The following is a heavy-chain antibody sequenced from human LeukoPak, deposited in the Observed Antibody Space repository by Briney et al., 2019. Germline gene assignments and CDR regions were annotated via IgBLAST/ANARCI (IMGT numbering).Heavy chain of an antibody. CDR1: GFTFDDYA. CDR3: VKDRGSTVVTDGFDI. Sequence: GGSLRLSCAASGFTFDDYAMHWVRQAPGKGLEWVSGIGWNSGSMGYADSVKGRLTISRDNAKNSLYLQMNSLRAEDTALYYCVKDRGSTVVTDGFDIWGQGTMASVSS. J-gene: IGHJ3*02. D-gene: IGHD4-23*01. V-gene: IGHV3-9*01. CDR2: IGWNSGSM.